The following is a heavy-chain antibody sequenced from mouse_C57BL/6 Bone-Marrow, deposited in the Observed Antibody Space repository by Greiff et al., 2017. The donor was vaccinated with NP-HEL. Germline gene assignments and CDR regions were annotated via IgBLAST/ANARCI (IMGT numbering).Heavy chain of an antibody. CDR3: ARSYYGAMDY. CDR2: INPSTGGT. V-gene: IGHV1-42*01. CDR1: GYSFTGYY. Sequence: VQLQQSGPELVKPGASVKISCKASGYSFTGYYMNWVKQSPEKSLEWIGEINPSTGGTTYNQKFKAKATLTVDKSSSTAYMQLKSLTSEDSAVYYCARSYYGAMDYWGQGTSVTVSS. D-gene: IGHD2-10*01. J-gene: IGHJ4*01.